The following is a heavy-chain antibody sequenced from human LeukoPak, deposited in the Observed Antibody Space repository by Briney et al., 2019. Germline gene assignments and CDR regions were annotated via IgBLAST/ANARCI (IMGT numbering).Heavy chain of an antibody. Sequence: PSETLSLTCTASGTSITSSYWSWIRQPPGKGLEHIGYIYYTGVTNYSPSLKSRVTMSLDTSKNQFSLRLTSVTAADTAIYYCARTARLPNSWGQGTLVTVSS. CDR1: GTSITSSY. CDR3: ARTARLPNS. D-gene: IGHD6-25*01. J-gene: IGHJ4*02. CDR2: IYYTGVT. V-gene: IGHV4-59*01.